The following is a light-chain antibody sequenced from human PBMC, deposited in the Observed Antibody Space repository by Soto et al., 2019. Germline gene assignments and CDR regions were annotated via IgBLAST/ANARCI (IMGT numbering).Light chain of an antibody. V-gene: IGKV3-11*01. CDR1: QSVSSS. Sequence: EIVLTQSPATLSLSPGERATLSCRASQSVSSSLAWYQHKPGQAPRLLIYATSHRATDIPTRFSGSGSETDFTLTISSLEPEDFSVYYCQQRSDWPPSLTFGGGTKVDIK. CDR2: ATS. J-gene: IGKJ4*01. CDR3: QQRSDWPPSLT.